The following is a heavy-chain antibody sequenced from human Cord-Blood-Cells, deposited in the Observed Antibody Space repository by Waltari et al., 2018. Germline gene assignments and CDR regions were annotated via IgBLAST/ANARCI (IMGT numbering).Heavy chain of an antibody. Sequence: QVQLVQSGAEVKKPGASVKVSCKASGYTFTGYYMHWVRQAPGKGLEWMGWINPNSGGTNYAQKVQGRVNMTRDTSISTAYMELSRLRSDDTAVYYCARGTGRCPYDYWGQGTLVTVSS. CDR1: GYTFTGYY. CDR2: INPNSGGT. CDR3: ARGTGRCPYDY. D-gene: IGHD3-9*01. V-gene: IGHV1-2*02. J-gene: IGHJ4*02.